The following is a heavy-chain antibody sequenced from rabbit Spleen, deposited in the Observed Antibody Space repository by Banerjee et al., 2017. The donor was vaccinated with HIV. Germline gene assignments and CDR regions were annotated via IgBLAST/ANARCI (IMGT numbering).Heavy chain of an antibody. D-gene: IGHD2-1*01. J-gene: IGHJ4*01. CDR1: GFTLSSYY. CDR3: VRDQAGDADYGPYYLNL. V-gene: IGHV1S28*01. Sequence: QSLEESGGGLVKPGGTLTLTCTVSGFTLSSYYMTWVRQAPGKGLEWIGYVDPNFLTTYYTSSVNGRFTISSHNAQNTLYLQLSSLTAADTATYFCVRDQAGDADYGPYYLNLWGPGTLVTVS. CDR2: VDPNFLTT.